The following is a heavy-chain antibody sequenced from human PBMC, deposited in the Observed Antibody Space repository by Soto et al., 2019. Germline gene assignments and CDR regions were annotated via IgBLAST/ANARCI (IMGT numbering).Heavy chain of an antibody. V-gene: IGHV1-69*06. CDR2: IIPIFGTA. CDR1: GGTFSSYA. J-gene: IGHJ6*02. D-gene: IGHD3-3*02. Sequence: ASVKVSCKASGGTFSSYAISWVRQAPGQGLEWMGGIIPIFGTANYAQKLQGRVTITADKSTSTAYMELSSLRSEDTAVYYCARGPPIRNYYGMDVWGPGTTVTVSS. CDR3: ARGPPIRNYYGMDV.